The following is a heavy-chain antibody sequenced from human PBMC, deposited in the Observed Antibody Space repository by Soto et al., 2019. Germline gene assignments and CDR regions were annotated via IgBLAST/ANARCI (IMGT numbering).Heavy chain of an antibody. CDR2: INHSGST. D-gene: IGHD6-19*01. V-gene: IGHV4-34*01. J-gene: IGHJ4*02. CDR1: GRSFSGYY. CDR3: ARGLAVTGHYFDS. Sequence: PSDTLSLTCAVYGRSFSGYYWTWIRQPPGTGLEWIGEINHSGSTNYNPSLKSRVTISVDTSKNQFSLKLSSVTAADMAVYYCARGLAVTGHYFDSWGLGTLVTVS.